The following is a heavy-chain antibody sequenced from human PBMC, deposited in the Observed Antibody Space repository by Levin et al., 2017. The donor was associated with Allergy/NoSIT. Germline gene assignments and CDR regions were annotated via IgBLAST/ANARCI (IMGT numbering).Heavy chain of an antibody. J-gene: IGHJ4*02. D-gene: IGHD3-22*01. CDR1: GGSVSSGSYY. CDR2: IYYSGST. V-gene: IGHV4-61*01. CDR3: ARAHGYYYDSSGYYYFDY. Sequence: SQTLSLTCTVSGGSVSSGSYYWSWIRQPPGKGLEWIGYIYYSGSTNYNPSLKSRVTISVDTSKNQFSLKLSSVTAADTAVYYCARAHGYYYDSSGYYYFDYWGQGTLVTVSS.